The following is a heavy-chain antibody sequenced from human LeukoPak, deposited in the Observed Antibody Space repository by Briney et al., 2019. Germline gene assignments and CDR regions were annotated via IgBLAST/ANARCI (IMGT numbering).Heavy chain of an antibody. J-gene: IGHJ6*03. CDR3: ARRNYMDV. V-gene: IGHV4-4*09. CDR2: IYTSGST. CDR1: GGSISSYY. Sequence: SETLSLTCTVSGGSISSYYWSWIRQPPGKGLEWIGYIYTSGSTNYNPSLKGRVTISVDTSKNQFSLKLSSVTAADTAVYYCARRNYMDVWGKGTTVTVSS.